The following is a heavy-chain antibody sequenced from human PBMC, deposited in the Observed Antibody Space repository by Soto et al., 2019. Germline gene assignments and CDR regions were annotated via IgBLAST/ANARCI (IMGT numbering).Heavy chain of an antibody. V-gene: IGHV4-39*01. Sequence: QLQLQESGPGLVKPSETLSLTCSVSGDSISSTFFYWGWIRQPPGKGLEWIGSVYYSGSTSYNASLKSRVTISVDTSKNQFSLKLSSVTAADTAVYYCARHSTNHYYYSPGSYFEYWGLGTLVTVSS. CDR1: GDSISSTFFY. CDR3: ARHSTNHYYYSPGSYFEY. J-gene: IGHJ4*02. CDR2: VYYSGST. D-gene: IGHD3-10*01.